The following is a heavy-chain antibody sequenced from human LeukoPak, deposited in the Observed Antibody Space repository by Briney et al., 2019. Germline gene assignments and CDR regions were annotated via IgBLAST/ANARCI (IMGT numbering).Heavy chain of an antibody. V-gene: IGHV4-39*01. CDR1: GGSISSSSYY. D-gene: IGHD2-2*02. CDR2: IYYSGST. CDR3: ARGDCSSTSGYSVDY. Sequence: SETLSPTCTVSGGSISSSSYYWGWIRQPPGKGLEWIGSIYYSGSTYYNPSLKSRVTISVDPSKNQFSLKLSSVTAADTAVYYCARGDCSSTSGYSVDYWGQGTLVTVSS. J-gene: IGHJ4*02.